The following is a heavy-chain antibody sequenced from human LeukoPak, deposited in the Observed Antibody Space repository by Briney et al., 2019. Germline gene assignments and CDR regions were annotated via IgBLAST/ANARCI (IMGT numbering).Heavy chain of an antibody. D-gene: IGHD3-10*01. CDR2: INHSGST. CDR3: ARVRAQRITMVRGVFLDY. V-gene: IGHV4-34*01. Sequence: SETLSLTCAVYGGSFSGYYWSWIRQPPGKGLEWIGEINHSGSTNYNPSLKSRVTISVDTSKNQSSLKLSSVTAADTAVYYCARVRAQRITMVRGVFLDYWGQGTLVTVSS. CDR1: GGSFSGYY. J-gene: IGHJ4*02.